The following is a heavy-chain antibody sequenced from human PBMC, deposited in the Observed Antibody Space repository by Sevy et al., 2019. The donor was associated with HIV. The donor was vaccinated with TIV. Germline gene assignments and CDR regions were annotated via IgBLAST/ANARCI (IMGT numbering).Heavy chain of an antibody. V-gene: IGHV3-23*01. J-gene: IGHJ4*02. CDR3: AKDGGGTTIFGVVILYYFDY. CDR2: ISGSGGST. CDR1: GFTFSSYA. D-gene: IGHD3-3*01. Sequence: GGSLRLSCAASGFTFSSYAMSWVRQAPGKGLEWVSAISGSGGSTYYADSVKGRFTISRDNSKNTLYLQMNSLRAEDTAVYYCAKDGGGTTIFGVVILYYFDYWGQGTLVTVSS.